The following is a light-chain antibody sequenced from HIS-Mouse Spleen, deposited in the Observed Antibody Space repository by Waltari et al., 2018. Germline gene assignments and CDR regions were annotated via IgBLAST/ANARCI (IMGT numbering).Light chain of an antibody. CDR2: GKN. CDR3: NARDSSGNHLV. V-gene: IGLV3-19*01. Sequence: SSELTQDPAVSVALGQTVRITCQGDSLRSYYASWYQQKPGQAPVLVIYGKNNRPSGITDRFSGSSSRNRASLNITGAQAEDEADYYCNARDSSGNHLVFGGGTKLTVL. CDR1: SLRSYY. J-gene: IGLJ2*01.